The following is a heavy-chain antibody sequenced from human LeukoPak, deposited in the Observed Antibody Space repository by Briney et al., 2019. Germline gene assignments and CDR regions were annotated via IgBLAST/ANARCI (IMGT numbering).Heavy chain of an antibody. V-gene: IGHV1-18*01. Sequence: ASVKVSCKASGYTFTSYGISWVRQAPGQGPEWMGWISVYNGNTDYAQKFQGRVTMTTDTSTSTAFMELRSLRSDDTAVYYCAGSIAAAALDSWGQGTLAPVSS. CDR1: GYTFTSYG. D-gene: IGHD6-13*01. CDR2: ISVYNGNT. CDR3: AGSIAAAALDS. J-gene: IGHJ4*02.